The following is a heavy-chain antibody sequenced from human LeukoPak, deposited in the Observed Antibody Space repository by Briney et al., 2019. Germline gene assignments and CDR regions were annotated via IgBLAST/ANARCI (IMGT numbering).Heavy chain of an antibody. Sequence: SVKVSCKASGGTFSSYAISWVRQAPGQGLEWMGGIIPIFGTANYAQKFQGRVTITADESTSTAYMELSSLRSEDTAVYYRAREFGAKAHYFDYWGQGTLVTVSS. CDR2: IIPIFGTA. J-gene: IGHJ4*02. V-gene: IGHV1-69*13. CDR3: AREFGAKAHYFDY. D-gene: IGHD1-26*01. CDR1: GGTFSSYA.